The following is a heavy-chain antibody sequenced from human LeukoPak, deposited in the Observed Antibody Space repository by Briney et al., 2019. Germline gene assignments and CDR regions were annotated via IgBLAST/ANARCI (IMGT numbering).Heavy chain of an antibody. D-gene: IGHD6-13*01. CDR3: ARVLAAGTGYFDY. J-gene: IGHJ4*02. CDR2: LSNGGTNT. V-gene: IGHV3-23*01. Sequence: PGGSLRLSCAASGFTFSNYAMSWVRQAPGKGLEWVSVLSNGGTNTYYADSVKGRFTISRDNSKNTLYLQMNSLRAEDTAVYYCARVLAAGTGYFDYWGQGTLVTVSS. CDR1: GFTFSNYA.